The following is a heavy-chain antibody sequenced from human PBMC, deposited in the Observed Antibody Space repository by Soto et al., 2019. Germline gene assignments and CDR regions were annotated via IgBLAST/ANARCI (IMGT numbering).Heavy chain of an antibody. CDR1: GYTFTSYY. CDR2: INPSGGST. Sequence: ASVKVSCKASGYTFTSYYIQWVRQAPGQGLEWMGIINPSGGSTNYAQKFQGRVTMTRDTSTSTVYLQWNSLKASDSAIYYCARYGGPSLSHNYFDAWGQGTLVTVSS. V-gene: IGHV1-46*01. J-gene: IGHJ5*02. CDR3: ARYGGPSLSHNYFDA. D-gene: IGHD3-16*01.